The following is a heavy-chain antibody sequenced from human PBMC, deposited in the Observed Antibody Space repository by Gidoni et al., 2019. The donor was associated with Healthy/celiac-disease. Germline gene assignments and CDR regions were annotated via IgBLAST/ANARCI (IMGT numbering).Heavy chain of an antibody. CDR1: GFTLSSYA. V-gene: IGHV3-30-3*01. CDR3: ARAFLAYCGGDCYQDYYYGMDV. J-gene: IGHJ6*02. CDR2: ISYDGSNK. D-gene: IGHD2-21*02. Sequence: QVQLVESGGGVVQPGRSLRLSCAASGFTLSSYAMPWVRQAPGKGLEWVAVISYDGSNKYYADSVKGRFTISRDNSKNTLYLQMNSLRAEDTAVYYCARAFLAYCGGDCYQDYYYGMDVWGQGTTVTVSS.